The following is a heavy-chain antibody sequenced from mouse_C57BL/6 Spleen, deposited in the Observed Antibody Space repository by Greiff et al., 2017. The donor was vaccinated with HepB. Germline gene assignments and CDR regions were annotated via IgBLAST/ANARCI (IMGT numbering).Heavy chain of an antibody. CDR3: ARHYGHWYFDV. CDR1: GYAFSSSW. J-gene: IGHJ1*03. V-gene: IGHV1-82*01. CDR2: IYPGDGDT. D-gene: IGHD1-1*02. Sequence: QVQLKQSGPELVKPGASVKISCKASGYAFSSSWMNWVKQRPGKGLEWIGRIYPGDGDTNYNGKFKGKATLTADKSSSTAYMQLSSLTSEDSAVYFCARHYGHWYFDVWGTGTTVTVSS.